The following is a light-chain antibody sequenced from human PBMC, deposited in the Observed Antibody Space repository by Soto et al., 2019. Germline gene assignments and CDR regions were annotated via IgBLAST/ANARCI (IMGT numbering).Light chain of an antibody. V-gene: IGLV1-47*01. J-gene: IGLJ1*01. CDR2: RNN. CDR3: ATWDDSLNGFYV. CDR1: TSNIGNNY. Sequence: QSVLTQPPSVSATPGQKVTISCSGGTSNIGNNYVYWYQQLPGTAPKLLIYRNNQRPSGVPDRFSGSKSGTSASLAISGLRSDDEADYFCATWDDSLNGFYVFGTGTKVTVL.